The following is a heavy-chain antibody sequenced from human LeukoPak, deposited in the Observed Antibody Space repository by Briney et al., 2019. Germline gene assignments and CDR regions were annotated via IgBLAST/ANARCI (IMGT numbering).Heavy chain of an antibody. CDR1: GFTFSSYA. Sequence: GGSLRLSCAASGFTFSSYAMSWVRQAPGKGQEWVSAISGSGGSTYYADSVKGRFTISRDNSKNTLYLQMNSLRAEDTAVYYCAKDTWAYYDSSGYYSVPDYWGQGTLVTVSS. D-gene: IGHD3-22*01. CDR3: AKDTWAYYDSSGYYSVPDY. V-gene: IGHV3-23*01. J-gene: IGHJ4*02. CDR2: ISGSGGST.